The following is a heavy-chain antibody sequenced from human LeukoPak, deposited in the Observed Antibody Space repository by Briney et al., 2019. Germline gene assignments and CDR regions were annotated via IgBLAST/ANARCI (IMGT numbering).Heavy chain of an antibody. CDR2: IKQDGSEK. Sequence: AGGSLRLSCAASRFTFSSYWMSWVRQAPGKGLEWVANIKQDGSEKYYVDFVKGRFTISRDNAKNSPYLQMNRLRAEDTAVYYCARDAPPYCSGGSCYSRYWGQGALVTVSS. CDR3: ARDAPPYCSGGSCYSRY. D-gene: IGHD2-15*01. CDR1: RFTFSSYW. V-gene: IGHV3-7*01. J-gene: IGHJ4*02.